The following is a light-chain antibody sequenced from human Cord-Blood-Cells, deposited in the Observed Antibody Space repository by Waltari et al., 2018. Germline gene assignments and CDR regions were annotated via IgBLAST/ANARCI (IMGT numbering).Light chain of an antibody. Sequence: DIQMTQSPSTLSASVGDSVTMPCRASQSISSWLAWYQQKPGKAPKRLIYDASSLESGVPSRFSGSGSGTEFTLTISSLQPDDFATYYCQQYNSYNTFGQGTKLEIK. J-gene: IGKJ2*01. CDR2: DAS. V-gene: IGKV1-5*01. CDR1: QSISSW. CDR3: QQYNSYNT.